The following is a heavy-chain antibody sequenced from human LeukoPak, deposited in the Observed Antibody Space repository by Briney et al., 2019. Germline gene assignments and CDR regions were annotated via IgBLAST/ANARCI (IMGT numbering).Heavy chain of an antibody. CDR2: ISYTGNT. J-gene: IGHJ3*02. CDR3: AREGGFHSPAGI. Sequence: KTSETLSLTCAVYGGSFSGYYWSWIRQPPGKGLEWIGYISYTGNTNYNPSLKSRVTISVDTSKNQFSLKLSSVTAADTAVYYCAREGGFHSPAGIWGQGTMVTVSS. D-gene: IGHD1-26*01. V-gene: IGHV4-34*11. CDR1: GGSFSGYY.